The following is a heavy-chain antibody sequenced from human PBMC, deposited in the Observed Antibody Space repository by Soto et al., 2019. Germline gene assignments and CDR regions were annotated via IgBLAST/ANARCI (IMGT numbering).Heavy chain of an antibody. CDR3: ARGGYYDSSGYRFSFGY. V-gene: IGHV4-30-4*01. Sequence: SETLSLTCTVSGGSLSSGDYYWSWIRQPPGKGLEWIGYIYYSGSTYYNPSLKSRVTISVDTSKNQFSLKLSSVTAADTAVYYCARGGYYDSSGYRFSFGYWGQGTLVTVSS. D-gene: IGHD3-22*01. CDR2: IYYSGST. J-gene: IGHJ4*02. CDR1: GGSLSSGDYY.